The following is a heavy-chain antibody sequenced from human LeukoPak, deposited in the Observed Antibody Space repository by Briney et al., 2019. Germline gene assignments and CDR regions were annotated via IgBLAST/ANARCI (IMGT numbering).Heavy chain of an antibody. CDR1: GGSISSSSYY. V-gene: IGHV4-39*07. J-gene: IGHJ6*03. D-gene: IGHD3-16*02. CDR3: ARASLNYYYMDV. Sequence: NPSETLSLTCTVSGGSISSSSYYWGWIRQPPGKGLEWIGSIYYSGNTYYNASLKSQVSISIDTSKNQFSLKLSSVTAADTAVYYCARASLNYYYMDVWGKGTTVTISS. CDR2: IYYSGNT.